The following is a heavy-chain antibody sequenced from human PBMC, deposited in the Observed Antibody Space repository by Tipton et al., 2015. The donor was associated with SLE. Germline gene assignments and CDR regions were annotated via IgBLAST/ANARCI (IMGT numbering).Heavy chain of an antibody. CDR3: AKEVAVAGLSFDY. CDR2: ISGSGGST. V-gene: IGHV3-23*01. CDR1: GFTFDDYG. J-gene: IGHJ4*02. D-gene: IGHD6-19*01. Sequence: SLRLSCAASGFTFDDYGMSWVRQAPGKGLEWVSAISGSGGSTYYADSVKGRFTISRDNSKNTLYLQMNSLRAEDTAVYYCAKEVAVAGLSFDYWGQGTLVTVSS.